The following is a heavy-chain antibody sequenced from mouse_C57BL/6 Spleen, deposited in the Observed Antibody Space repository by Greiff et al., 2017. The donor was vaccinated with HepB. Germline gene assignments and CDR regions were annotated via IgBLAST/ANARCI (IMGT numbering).Heavy chain of an antibody. Sequence: EVKLVESGGDLVKPGGSLKLSCAASGFTFSSYGMSWVRQTPDKRLEWVASISSGGSYTYYPDSVKGRFTISRDNAKNTLYLQMSSLKSEDTAMYYCARHEDSNHLGYFDVWGTGTTVTVSS. D-gene: IGHD2-5*01. V-gene: IGHV5-6*01. CDR1: GFTFSSYG. CDR2: ISSGGSYT. CDR3: ARHEDSNHLGYFDV. J-gene: IGHJ1*03.